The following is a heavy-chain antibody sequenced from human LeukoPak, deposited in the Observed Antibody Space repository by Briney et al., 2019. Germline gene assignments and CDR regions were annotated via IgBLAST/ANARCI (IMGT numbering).Heavy chain of an antibody. CDR2: IKQDGTEK. CDR1: GFTFSNYW. V-gene: IGHV3-7*05. Sequence: QPGGSLRLSFAASGFTFSNYWINGFGQPPGKGLKGLANIKQDGTEKYYVDSVKGRFTISRDNAENSLNLQMNSLRAEDTAVYYCARGMTVAANWFDPWGQGTLVTVSS. J-gene: IGHJ5*02. CDR3: ARGMTVAANWFDP. D-gene: IGHD6-19*01.